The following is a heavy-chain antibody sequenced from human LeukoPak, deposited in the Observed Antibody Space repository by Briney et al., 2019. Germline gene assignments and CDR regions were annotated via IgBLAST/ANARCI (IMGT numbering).Heavy chain of an antibody. J-gene: IGHJ6*03. CDR2: ISAYNGNT. CDR3: ARDAGNDFWSGYFVMDV. CDR1: GYTFTSYG. Sequence: ASVEVSCKASGYTFTSYGISWVRQAPGQGLEWMGWISAYNGNTNYAQKLQGRVTMTTDTSTSTAYMELRSLRSDDTAVYYCARDAGNDFWSGYFVMDVWGKGTTVTVSS. V-gene: IGHV1-18*01. D-gene: IGHD3-3*01.